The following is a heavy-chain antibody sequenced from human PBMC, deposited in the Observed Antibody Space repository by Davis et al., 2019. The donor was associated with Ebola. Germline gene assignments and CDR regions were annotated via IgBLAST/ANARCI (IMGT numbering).Heavy chain of an antibody. CDR1: GYTFTSYG. CDR2: ISAYNGNT. J-gene: IGHJ6*02. V-gene: IGHV1-18*01. CDR3: ARTLRQQLVRGYYYYYGMDV. Sequence: AASVKVSCKASGYTFTSYGISWVRQAPGQGLEWMGWISAYNGNTNYAQKFQGRVTMTRNTSISTAYMELSSLRSEDTAVYYCARTLRQQLVRGYYYYYGMDVWGQGTTVTVSS. D-gene: IGHD6-13*01.